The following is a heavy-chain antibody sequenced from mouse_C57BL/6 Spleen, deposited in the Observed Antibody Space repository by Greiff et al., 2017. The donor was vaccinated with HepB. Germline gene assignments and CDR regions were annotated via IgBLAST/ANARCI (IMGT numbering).Heavy chain of an antibody. D-gene: IGHD2-4*01. CDR1: GYTFTSYT. J-gene: IGHJ4*01. CDR2: INPSSGYT. CDR3: ARFDYGYAMDY. V-gene: IGHV1-4*01. Sequence: QVQLQQSGAELARPGASVKMSCKASGYTFTSYTMHWVKQRPGQGLEWIGYINPSSGYTKYNQKFKDKATLTADKSSSTAYMPLSSLTSEDSAVYYCARFDYGYAMDYWGQGTSVTVSS.